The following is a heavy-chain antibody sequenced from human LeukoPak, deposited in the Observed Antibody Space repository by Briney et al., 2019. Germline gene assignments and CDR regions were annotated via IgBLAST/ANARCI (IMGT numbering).Heavy chain of an antibody. Sequence: GGSLRLPCAASGFTFSSAWMTWVRQAPGKGLEWVGHIKNKTNGETTDYAAPVKGRFIISRDDSKNTLYLRMNSLRTEDTAVYYCARGFCSSTNCYQGPFDFWGQGTLVTVSS. D-gene: IGHD2-2*01. CDR3: ARGFCSSTNCYQGPFDF. V-gene: IGHV3-15*01. CDR1: GFTFSSAW. CDR2: IKNKTNGETT. J-gene: IGHJ4*02.